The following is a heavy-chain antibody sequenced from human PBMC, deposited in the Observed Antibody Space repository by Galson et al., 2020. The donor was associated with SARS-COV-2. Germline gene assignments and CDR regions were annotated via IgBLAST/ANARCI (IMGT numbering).Heavy chain of an antibody. D-gene: IGHD2-15*01. CDR1: GFTFSSYE. CDR2: ISSSGSTI. J-gene: IGHJ4*02. CDR3: ASLGYCSGGSCTGLVDY. Sequence: GGSLRLSCAASGFTFSSYEMNWVRQAPGKGLEWVSYISSSGSTIYYADSVKGRFTISRDNAKNSLYLQMNSLRAEDTAVYYCASLGYCSGGSCTGLVDYWGQGTLVTVSS. V-gene: IGHV3-48*03.